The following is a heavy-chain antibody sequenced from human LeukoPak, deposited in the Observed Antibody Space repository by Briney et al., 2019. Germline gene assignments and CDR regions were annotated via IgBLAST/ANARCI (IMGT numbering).Heavy chain of an antibody. CDR3: ATGYYDYVWGSYRYFDY. D-gene: IGHD3-16*02. Sequence: SETLSLTCTVSGGSISGSSYYWGWIRQPPGKGLEWIGSIYYSGSTYYNPSLKSRVTISVDTSKNQFSLKLNSVTATDTAVYYCATGYYDYVWGSYRYFDYWGQGTLVTVSS. J-gene: IGHJ4*02. V-gene: IGHV4-39*01. CDR1: GGSISGSSYY. CDR2: IYYSGST.